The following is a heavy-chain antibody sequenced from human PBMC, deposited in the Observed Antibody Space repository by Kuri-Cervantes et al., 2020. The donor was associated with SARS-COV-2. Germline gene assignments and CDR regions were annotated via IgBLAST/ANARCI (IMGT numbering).Heavy chain of an antibody. V-gene: IGHV3-30*18. D-gene: IGHD2-2*01. CDR3: AKDVGYQLLSENYFDY. CDR1: GFTFSSYG. CDR2: ISYDGSNK. Sequence: LSLTCAASGFTFSSYGMHWVRQAPGKGLEWVAVISYDGSNKYYADSVKGRFTISRDNSKNTLYLQMNSLRAEDTAVYYCAKDVGYQLLSENYFDYWGQGTLVTVSS. J-gene: IGHJ4*02.